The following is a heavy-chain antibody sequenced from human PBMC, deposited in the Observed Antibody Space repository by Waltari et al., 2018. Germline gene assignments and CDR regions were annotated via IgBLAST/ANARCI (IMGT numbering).Heavy chain of an antibody. D-gene: IGHD3-10*01. CDR1: G. CDR2: IWYDGSNK. CDR3: ARDTVRVLWFGTGGGYYGMDV. V-gene: IGHV3-33*01. J-gene: IGHJ6*02. Sequence: GMHWVRQAPGKGLEWVAVIWYDGSNKYYADSVKGRFTISRDNSKNTLYLQMNSLRAEDTAVYYCARDTVRVLWFGTGGGYYGMDVWGQGTTVTVSS.